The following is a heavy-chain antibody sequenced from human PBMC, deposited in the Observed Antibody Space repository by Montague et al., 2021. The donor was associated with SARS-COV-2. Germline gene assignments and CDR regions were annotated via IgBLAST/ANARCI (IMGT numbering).Heavy chain of an antibody. D-gene: IGHD5-24*01. Sequence: SETLSLTCTASGGSISSYYWSWIRQPPGKGLEWIGYIYYGGSTNYTPSFKGRVIMSVDTSNNQFSLRLTSVTAADTAVYYCARLRRPDGYSYWFGPWGQGTLVTVSS. CDR2: IYYGGST. J-gene: IGHJ5*02. CDR1: GGSISSYY. CDR3: ARLRRPDGYSYWFGP. V-gene: IGHV4-59*08.